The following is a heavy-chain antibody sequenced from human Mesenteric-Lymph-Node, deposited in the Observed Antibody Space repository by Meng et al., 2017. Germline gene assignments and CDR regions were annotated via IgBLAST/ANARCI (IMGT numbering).Heavy chain of an antibody. CDR3: ARDTGSVNYFDY. D-gene: IGHD2-8*02. J-gene: IGHJ4*02. Sequence: QVQLQLWGVGMLKPSATLSLTCAVSGGSISSTSWWSWVRQPPGKGLEWIGEIYHGGSTNYNPSLKSRVTMSVDKSKNQFSLKLTSVTAADTAVYYCARDTGSVNYFDYWGQGTLVTVSS. CDR1: GGSISSTSW. CDR2: IYHGGST. V-gene: IGHV4-4*02.